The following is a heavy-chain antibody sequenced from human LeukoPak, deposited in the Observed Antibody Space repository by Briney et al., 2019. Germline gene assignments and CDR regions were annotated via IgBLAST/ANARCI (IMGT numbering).Heavy chain of an antibody. CDR1: GFPFSSYW. V-gene: IGHV3-7*03. D-gene: IGHD3-10*01. CDR3: AKWLGGWFLSSMYYFDY. J-gene: IGHJ4*02. Sequence: GGSLRLSCVASGFPFSSYWMTWVRQAPGKGLEWVANIKQDGSKKSYVDSVKGRFTISRDNSKNTLYLQMNSLRAEDTAVYYCAKWLGGWFLSSMYYFDYWGQGTLVTVSS. CDR2: IKQDGSKK.